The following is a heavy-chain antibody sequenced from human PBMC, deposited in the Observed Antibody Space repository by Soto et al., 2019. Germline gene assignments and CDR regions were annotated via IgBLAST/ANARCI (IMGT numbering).Heavy chain of an antibody. V-gene: IGHV1-58*02. CDR3: AAGVGYCSSTSCYAFDI. J-gene: IGHJ3*02. CDR1: GFTFTSSA. Sequence: ASVKVSCKASGFTFTSSAMQWVRQARGQRLEWIGWIVVGSGNTNYAQKFQERVTITRDMSTSTAYMELSSLRSEDTAVYYCAAGVGYCSSTSCYAFDIWGQGTMVTVSS. D-gene: IGHD2-2*01. CDR2: IVVGSGNT.